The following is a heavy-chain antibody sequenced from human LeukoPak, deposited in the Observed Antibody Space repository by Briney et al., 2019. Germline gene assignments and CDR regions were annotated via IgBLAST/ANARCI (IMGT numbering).Heavy chain of an antibody. V-gene: IGHV1-18*01. J-gene: IGHJ1*01. CDR3: ASEPYYCDSSGYPLFQH. Sequence: ASVKVSCKASGYTFTSYGISWVRQAPGQGLEWMGWISAYNGNTNYAQKLQGRVTMTTDTSTSTAYMELRSLRSDDTAVYYCASEPYYCDSSGYPLFQHWGQGTLVTVSS. D-gene: IGHD3-22*01. CDR2: ISAYNGNT. CDR1: GYTFTSYG.